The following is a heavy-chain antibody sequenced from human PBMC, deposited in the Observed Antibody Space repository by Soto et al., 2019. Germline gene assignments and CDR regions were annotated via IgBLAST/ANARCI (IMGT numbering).Heavy chain of an antibody. CDR2: IRSKAYGGTT. J-gene: IGHJ6*02. V-gene: IGHV3-49*03. CDR3: TRCDFWSGHHTRGGMDV. D-gene: IGHD3-3*01. Sequence: GGSLRLSCTASGFTFGDYAMSWFRQAPGKGLEWVGFIRSKAYGGTTEYAASVKGRFTISRDDSKSIAYLQMNSLKTEDTAVYYCTRCDFWSGHHTRGGMDVWGQGTTVTVSS. CDR1: GFTFGDYA.